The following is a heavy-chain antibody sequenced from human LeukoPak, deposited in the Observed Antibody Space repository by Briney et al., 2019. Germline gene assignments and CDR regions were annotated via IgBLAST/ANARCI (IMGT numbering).Heavy chain of an antibody. J-gene: IGHJ4*02. Sequence: PGGTLRLSCAASGFTFSSYGMSWVRQAPGKGLEWVSAISGSGGSTYYADSVKGRFTISRDNSKNTLYLQMNSPRAEDTAVYYCAKLLGSWYYFDYWGQGTLVTVSS. CDR3: AKLLGSWYYFDY. CDR2: ISGSGGST. CDR1: GFTFSSYG. D-gene: IGHD6-13*01. V-gene: IGHV3-23*01.